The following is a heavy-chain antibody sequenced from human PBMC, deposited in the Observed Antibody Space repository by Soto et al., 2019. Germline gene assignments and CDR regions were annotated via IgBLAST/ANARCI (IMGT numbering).Heavy chain of an antibody. CDR2: ISYDGSNK. CDR1: GFTFSSYA. D-gene: IGHD3-22*01. CDR3: ARGSHYYDSSGYYTPSFDY. Sequence: PGGSLRLCCAASGFTFSSYAMHWVRQAPGKGLEWVAVISYDGSNKYYADSVKGRFTISRDNSKNTLYLQMNSLGAEDTAVYYCARGSHYYDSSGYYTPSFDYWGQGTLVTVSS. V-gene: IGHV3-30-3*01. J-gene: IGHJ4*02.